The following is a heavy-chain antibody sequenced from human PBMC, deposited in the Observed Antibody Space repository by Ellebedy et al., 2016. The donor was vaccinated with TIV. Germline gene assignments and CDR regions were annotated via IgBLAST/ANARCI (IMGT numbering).Heavy chain of an antibody. J-gene: IGHJ4*02. V-gene: IGHV4-34*01. CDR1: GAPSGNYF. D-gene: IGHD6-19*01. CDR2: VTHTGGT. CDR3: ARGFPAAWELAGA. Sequence: SETLSLXCAVSGAPSGNYFWSWIRQPPGKGLEWIGEVTHTGGTNYNPSLESRVTMLLDTSENQFSLKLNSVNVADTAVYYCARGFPAAWELAGAWGQGTLVTVSA.